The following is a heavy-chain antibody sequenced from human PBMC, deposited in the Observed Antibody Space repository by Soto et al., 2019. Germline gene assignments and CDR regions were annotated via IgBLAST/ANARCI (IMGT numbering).Heavy chain of an antibody. Sequence: GASVKVSCKASGYTFTSYYMHWVLQAPGQGLEWMGIINPSGGSTSYAQKFQGRVTMTRNTSISTAYMELSSLRSEDTAVYYCARTTYYYDSSGYSTLDYWGQGTLVTVSS. J-gene: IGHJ4*02. CDR1: GYTFTSYY. D-gene: IGHD3-22*01. V-gene: IGHV1-46*01. CDR2: INPSGGST. CDR3: ARTTYYYDSSGYSTLDY.